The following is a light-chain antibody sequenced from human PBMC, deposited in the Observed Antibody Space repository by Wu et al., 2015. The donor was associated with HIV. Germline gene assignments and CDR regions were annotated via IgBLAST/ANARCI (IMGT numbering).Light chain of an antibody. CDR2: GAS. J-gene: IGKJ2*02. CDR3: QHYNNWPRT. Sequence: EIVLTQSPGTLSLSPGERATLSCRASQSLSSTYLAWYQHKPGQTPRLLIYGASARATDIPARFSGSGSGTEFTLTISSMQSEDFAVYYCQHYNNWPRTFGQGTKLEIK. CDR1: QSLSSTY. V-gene: IGKV3-15*01.